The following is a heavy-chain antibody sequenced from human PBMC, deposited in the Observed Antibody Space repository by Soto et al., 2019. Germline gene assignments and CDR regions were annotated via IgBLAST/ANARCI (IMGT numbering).Heavy chain of an antibody. Sequence: LSLTCTVSGGSISSVDYYWSWIRQHPGKGLEWIGTIYFSGTTYYNPSLKSRVTISVDTSKSQFSLKLSSVTAADTAVYYCARRDRSGFSYWLDTWGQGTLVTVSS. D-gene: IGHD3-22*01. CDR2: IYFSGTT. J-gene: IGHJ5*02. CDR3: ARRDRSGFSYWLDT. V-gene: IGHV4-31*03. CDR1: GGSISSVDYY.